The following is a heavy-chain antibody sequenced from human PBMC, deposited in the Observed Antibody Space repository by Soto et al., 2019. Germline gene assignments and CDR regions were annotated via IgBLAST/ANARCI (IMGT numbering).Heavy chain of an antibody. Sequence: SVKVSCKASGYTFTSYGISWVRQAPGQGLEWMGGIIPIFGTANYAQKFQGRVTITADESTSTVYMELSNLRSEDTAVYYCARGTGDSRAYYYVYWGQGTLVTVSS. CDR3: ARGTGDSRAYYYVY. D-gene: IGHD3-22*01. V-gene: IGHV1-69*13. J-gene: IGHJ4*02. CDR2: IIPIFGTA. CDR1: GYTFTSYG.